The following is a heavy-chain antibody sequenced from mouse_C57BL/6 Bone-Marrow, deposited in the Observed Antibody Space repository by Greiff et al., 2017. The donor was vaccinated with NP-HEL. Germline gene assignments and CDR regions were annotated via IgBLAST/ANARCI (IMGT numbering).Heavy chain of an antibody. CDR1: GYSFTDYN. CDR3: AAHYYGSSWFAY. Sequence: VQLKESGPELVKPGASVKISCKASGYSFTDYNMNWVKQSNGKSLEWIGVINPNYGTTSYNQKFKGKATLTVDQSSSTAYMQLNSLTSEDSAVYYCAAHYYGSSWFAYWGHGTLVTVSA. V-gene: IGHV1-39*01. D-gene: IGHD1-1*01. J-gene: IGHJ3*01. CDR2: INPNYGTT.